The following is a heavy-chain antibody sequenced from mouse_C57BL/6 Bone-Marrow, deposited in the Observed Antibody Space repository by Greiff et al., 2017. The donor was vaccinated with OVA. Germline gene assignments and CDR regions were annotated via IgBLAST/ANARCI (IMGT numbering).Heavy chain of an antibody. CDR3: ARRGLVTTVVYFDY. V-gene: IGHV1-26*01. Sequence: EVQLQQSGPELVKPGASVKISCKASGYTFTDYYMNWVKQSHGKSLEWIGDINPNNGGTSYNQKFKGKATLTVDKSSSTAYMELRSLTSEDSAVYYCARRGLVTTVVYFDYWGQGTTLTVSS. D-gene: IGHD1-1*01. CDR2: INPNNGGT. CDR1: GYTFTDYY. J-gene: IGHJ2*01.